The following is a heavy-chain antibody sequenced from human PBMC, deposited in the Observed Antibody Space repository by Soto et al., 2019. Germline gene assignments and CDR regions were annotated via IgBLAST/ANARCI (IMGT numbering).Heavy chain of an antibody. Sequence: SETLSLTCAVYGGSFSGYYWNWIRQPPGKGLEWIGEINHSGSTNYNPSLKSRVTISVETSKNQFSLKLSSVTAADTAVYYCARVRRWQWLVGGSSALDIWGQGTMVTVSS. V-gene: IGHV4-34*01. CDR3: ARVRRWQWLVGGSSALDI. CDR1: GGSFSGYY. D-gene: IGHD6-19*01. J-gene: IGHJ3*02. CDR2: INHSGST.